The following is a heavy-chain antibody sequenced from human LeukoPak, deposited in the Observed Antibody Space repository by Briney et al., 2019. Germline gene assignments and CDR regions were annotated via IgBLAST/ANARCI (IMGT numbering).Heavy chain of an antibody. CDR1: GGSFSGYY. Sequence: PSETLSLTCAVYGGSFSGYYWSWIRQPPGKGLEWIGEINHSGSTNYNPSLKSRVTISVDTSKNQFSLKLSSVTAADTAVYYCARDRHWGGSGSYTHYYYYGMDVWGQGTTVTVSS. V-gene: IGHV4-34*01. J-gene: IGHJ6*02. D-gene: IGHD3-10*01. CDR3: ARDRHWGGSGSYTHYYYYGMDV. CDR2: INHSGST.